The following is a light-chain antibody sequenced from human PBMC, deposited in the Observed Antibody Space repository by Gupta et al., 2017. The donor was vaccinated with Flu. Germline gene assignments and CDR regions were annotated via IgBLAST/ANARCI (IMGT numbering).Light chain of an antibody. V-gene: IGLV3-10*01. CDR3: YSTDSSGNYGV. CDR1: ALPKKF. CDR2: EDN. Sequence: YELTPPPSASVSPGQTARITCSGDALPKKFAFWYQQKSGQAPVLVIYEDNKRASGIPERFSGSSSGTMATLTISGAQVEDEADYFCYSTDSSGNYGVFGGGTKLTVL. J-gene: IGLJ2*01.